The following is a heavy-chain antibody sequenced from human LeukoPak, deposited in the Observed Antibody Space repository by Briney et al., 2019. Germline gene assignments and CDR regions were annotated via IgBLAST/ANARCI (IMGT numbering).Heavy chain of an antibody. J-gene: IGHJ4*02. CDR1: GYTFTDYY. Sequence: ASVKVSCKASGYTFTDYYIHWVRQAPGQGLEWMGWINPNSGGTNYAQKFQGRVTMTRDTSISTAYMELSRLRSDDTAVYYCARESIAAAGNNDYWGQGTLVTVSS. CDR3: ARESIAAAGNNDY. V-gene: IGHV1-2*02. D-gene: IGHD6-13*01. CDR2: INPNSGGT.